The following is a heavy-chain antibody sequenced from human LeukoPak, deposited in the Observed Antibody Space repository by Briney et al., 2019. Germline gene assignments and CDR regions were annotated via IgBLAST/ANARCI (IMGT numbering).Heavy chain of an antibody. CDR3: ARGRGGSGSYYRFAYYGMDV. D-gene: IGHD3-10*01. V-gene: IGHV4-34*01. CDR2: INHSGST. J-gene: IGHJ6*02. Sequence: SETLSLTCAVYGGSFSGYYWSWIRQPPGKGLEWIGGINHSGSTNYNPSLKSRVTISVDTSKNQFSLKLSSVTAADTAVYYCARGRGGSGSYYRFAYYGMDVWGQGTTVTVSS. CDR1: GGSFSGYY.